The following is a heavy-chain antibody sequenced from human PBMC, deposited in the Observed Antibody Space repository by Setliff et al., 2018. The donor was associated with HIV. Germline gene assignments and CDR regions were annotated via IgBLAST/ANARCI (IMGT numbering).Heavy chain of an antibody. CDR3: AADRGDYFELDYPYHHYMDV. J-gene: IGHJ6*03. CDR1: GFTFSGSV. D-gene: IGHD3-22*01. CDR2: IVVGSGKT. V-gene: IGHV1-58*01. Sequence: SVKVSCKASGFTFSGSVVQWVRQARGQRLEWIGRIVVGSGKTDYAQKFQNRVTITRDMSTSTAYMELSSLRSEDTAVYYCAADRGDYFELDYPYHHYMDVWGKGTTVTVSS.